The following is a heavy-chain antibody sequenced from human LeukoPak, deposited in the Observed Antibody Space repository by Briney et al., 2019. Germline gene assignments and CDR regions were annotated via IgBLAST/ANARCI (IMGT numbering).Heavy chain of an antibody. CDR2: ISAYNGNT. CDR1: GYTFTSYG. Sequence: GASVKVSCKASGYTFTSYGISWVRQAPGQGLEWMGWISAYNGNTNYTQKLQGRVTMTTDTSTSTAYMELRSLRSDDTAVYYCARAKGPGFGELGNRYFDYWGREPWSPSPQ. D-gene: IGHD3-10*01. J-gene: IGHJ4*02. CDR3: ARAKGPGFGELGNRYFDY. V-gene: IGHV1-18*01.